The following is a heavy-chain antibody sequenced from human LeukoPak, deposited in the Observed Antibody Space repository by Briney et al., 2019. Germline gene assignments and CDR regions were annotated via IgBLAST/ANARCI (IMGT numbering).Heavy chain of an antibody. CDR3: ARVRESSGWYRYYYMDV. CDR2: INPNNGGT. CDR1: GYTFTGYY. J-gene: IGHJ6*03. D-gene: IGHD6-19*01. V-gene: IGHV1-2*02. Sequence: ASVKVSCKTSGYTFTGYYMHWVRQAPGQGLEWMGWINPNNGGTNYGQKFQGRVTMTRDTSISTAYMELSRLRSDDTAVYYCARVRESSGWYRYYYMDVWGKGTTVTISS.